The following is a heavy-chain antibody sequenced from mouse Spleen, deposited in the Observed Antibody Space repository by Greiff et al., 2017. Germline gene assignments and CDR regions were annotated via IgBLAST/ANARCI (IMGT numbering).Heavy chain of an antibody. D-gene: IGHD3-1*01. CDR3: ARWRADWYFDV. CDR1: GYTFTDYN. V-gene: IGHV1-18*01. J-gene: IGHJ1*01. CDR2: INPNNGGT. Sequence: VQLQQSGPELVKPGASVKIPCKASGYTFTDYNMDWVKQSHGKSLEWIGDINPNNGGTIYNQKFKGKATLTVDKSSSTAYMELRSLTSEDTAVYYCARWRADWYFDVWGAGTTVTVS.